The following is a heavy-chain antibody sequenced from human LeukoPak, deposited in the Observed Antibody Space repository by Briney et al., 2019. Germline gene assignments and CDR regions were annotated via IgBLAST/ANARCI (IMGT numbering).Heavy chain of an antibody. D-gene: IGHD6-13*01. V-gene: IGHV3-23*01. J-gene: IGHJ6*03. CDR2: ISGSGTGT. Sequence: GGSLRLSCAASGFTFSSYAMSWVRQAPGKGLEWVADISGSGTGTYYADSVKGRFTISRDNSKNTLYLQMNSLRAEDTAVYYCAKDKQLVYYMDVWGKGTTVTVSS. CDR1: GFTFSSYA. CDR3: AKDKQLVYYMDV.